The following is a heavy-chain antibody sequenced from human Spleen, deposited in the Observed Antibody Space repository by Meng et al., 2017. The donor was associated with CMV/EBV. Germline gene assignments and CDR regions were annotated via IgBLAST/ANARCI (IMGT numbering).Heavy chain of an antibody. CDR2: IYHSGST. D-gene: IGHD5-18*01. CDR3: ARDVTPDY. CDR1: GYPIRSDYY. Sequence: SETLSLTCTVSGYPIRSDYYWGWIRQPPGKGLEWIGSIYHSGSTSYNPSLKSRVTISVDTSKNQFSLRLSSLTAADTAVYYCARDVTPDYWGQGTLVTVSS. J-gene: IGHJ4*02. V-gene: IGHV4-38-2*02.